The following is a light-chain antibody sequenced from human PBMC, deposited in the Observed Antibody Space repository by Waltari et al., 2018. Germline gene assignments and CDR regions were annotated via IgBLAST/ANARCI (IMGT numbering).Light chain of an antibody. CDR1: SSNNGKNF. CDR3: ETWDSSPGGAV. J-gene: IGLJ7*01. V-gene: IGLV1-51*02. CDR2: ENT. Sequence: SVLPPPPPVSAAPARRVTSSSSGGSSNNGKNFVSWYRQFRGPAPKLLIYENTERPSGMPGRFSGSKSGTSATLDITGLQAGDEADYYCETWDSSPGGAVFGAGTHLTVL.